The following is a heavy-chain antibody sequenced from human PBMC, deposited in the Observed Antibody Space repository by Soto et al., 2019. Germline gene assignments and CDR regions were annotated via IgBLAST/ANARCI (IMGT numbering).Heavy chain of an antibody. CDR1: GGTFSSYA. J-gene: IGHJ5*01. CDR2: IIPIFGTA. Sequence: QVQLVQSGADVKKPGSSVKVSCKVSGGTFSSYAINWVRQAPGHGLEWMGGIIPIFGTANYAQKFQDRVTISADGSTSTAYVEVSSLRSEDTAMYYCARDVEVAGTKRWFDSWGQGTLVTVSS. V-gene: IGHV1-69*01. CDR3: ARDVEVAGTKRWFDS. D-gene: IGHD6-19*01.